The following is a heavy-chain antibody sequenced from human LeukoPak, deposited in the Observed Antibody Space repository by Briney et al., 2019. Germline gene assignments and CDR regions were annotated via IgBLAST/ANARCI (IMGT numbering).Heavy chain of an antibody. V-gene: IGHV1-2*02. CDR2: INPNSGGT. CDR1: VYTFTGYY. J-gene: IGHJ3*02. Sequence: ASVTVSFKASVYTFTGYYMHGVRQAPGQGLEGMGLINPNSGGTNYAQKFQGRVTMTRDTSISTAYMELSRLRSDDTAVYYCARSLYYGSEDAFDIWGQGTMVTVSS. CDR3: ARSLYYGSEDAFDI. D-gene: IGHD3-10*01.